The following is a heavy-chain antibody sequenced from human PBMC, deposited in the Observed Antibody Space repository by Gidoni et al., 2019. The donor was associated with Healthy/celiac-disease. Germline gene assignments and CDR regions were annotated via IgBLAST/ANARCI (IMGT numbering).Heavy chain of an antibody. CDR2: INHSGST. CDR1: GGSFSGYY. D-gene: IGHD5-18*01. V-gene: IGHV4-34*01. Sequence: QVQLQQWGAGLLKPSETLSLTCAVYGGSFSGYYWSWIRQPPGKGLEWIGEINHSGSTNYNPSLKSRVTISVDTSKNQFSLKLSSVTAADTAVYYCARARGYSYGYRSYYYGMDVWGQGTTVTVSS. CDR3: ARARGYSYGYRSYYYGMDV. J-gene: IGHJ6*02.